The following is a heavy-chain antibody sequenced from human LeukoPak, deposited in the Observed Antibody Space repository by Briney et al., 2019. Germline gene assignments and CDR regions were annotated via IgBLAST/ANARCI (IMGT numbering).Heavy chain of an antibody. CDR2: INSDSGFT. V-gene: IGHV1-2*02. D-gene: IGHD3-9*01. CDR3: ARNFDMKGFDP. CDR1: GYTFTGYY. J-gene: IGHJ5*02. Sequence: ASVKVSCKASGYTFTGYYMNWVRQAPGQGLEWMGWINSDSGFTKYAQKFQGRVTMTRDTFITTVYMDLTRLTSDDTAVYYCARNFDMKGFDPWGQGTLVTVSS.